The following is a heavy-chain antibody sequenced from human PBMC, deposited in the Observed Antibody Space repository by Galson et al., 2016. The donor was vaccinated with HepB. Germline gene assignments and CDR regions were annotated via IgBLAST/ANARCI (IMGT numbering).Heavy chain of an antibody. J-gene: IGHJ4*02. Sequence: SLRLSCAASGFTFSGFAMSWVRQAPGKGLEWVSALSGSGRDTYYADSVKGRFSISRDNSKNTLYLQMNSLRAEDTAVYYCARTQRNGDELDYWGQGTLVTVS. D-gene: IGHD4-17*01. CDR2: LSGSGRDT. V-gene: IGHV3-23*01. CDR3: ARTQRNGDELDY. CDR1: GFTFSGFA.